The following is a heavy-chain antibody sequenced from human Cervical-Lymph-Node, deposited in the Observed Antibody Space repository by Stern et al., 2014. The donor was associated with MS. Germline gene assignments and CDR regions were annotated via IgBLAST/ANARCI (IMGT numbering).Heavy chain of an antibody. Sequence: EVQLVESGGGLVQPGRSLRLSCAASGFTFDDYAMHWVRQAPGKGLEWVSGISWNSDSIGYADSVKGRFTISRDNAKNSLYLQMNSLRAEDTALYYCAKGKQWLGDYYYDYGMDVWGQGTTVTVSS. J-gene: IGHJ6*02. V-gene: IGHV3-9*01. CDR3: AKGKQWLGDYYYDYGMDV. D-gene: IGHD6-19*01. CDR2: ISWNSDSI. CDR1: GFTFDDYA.